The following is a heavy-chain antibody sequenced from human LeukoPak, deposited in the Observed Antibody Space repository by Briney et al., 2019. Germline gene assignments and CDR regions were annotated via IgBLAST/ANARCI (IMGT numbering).Heavy chain of an antibody. CDR3: ARELKNIVVLVAPGAVDY. D-gene: IGHD2-15*01. CDR2: INPNSGGT. CDR1: GYTFTGYY. J-gene: IGHJ4*02. V-gene: IGHV1-2*02. Sequence: ASVKVSCKASGYTFTGYYMHWVRQAPGQGLEWMGWINPNSGGTNYAQKFQGRVTMTRDTSISTAYMELSRLRSDDTAVYYCARELKNIVVLVAPGAVDYWGQGTLVTVSS.